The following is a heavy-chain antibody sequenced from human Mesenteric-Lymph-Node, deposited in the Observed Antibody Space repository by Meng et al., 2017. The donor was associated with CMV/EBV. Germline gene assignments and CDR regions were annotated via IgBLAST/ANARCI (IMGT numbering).Heavy chain of an antibody. J-gene: IGHJ6*02. CDR2: VNPNSGGT. Sequence: ASVKVSCKASAYTFTDYYIHWVRQAPAQGLEWMGWVNPNSGGTSYAQKFQGRVAMTRDTSINTAYMELYRLTSDDTAVYYCARAGIVVVPAAHRDYYYYGMDVWGQGTTVTVSS. V-gene: IGHV1-2*02. D-gene: IGHD2-2*01. CDR3: ARAGIVVVPAAHRDYYYYGMDV. CDR1: AYTFTDYY.